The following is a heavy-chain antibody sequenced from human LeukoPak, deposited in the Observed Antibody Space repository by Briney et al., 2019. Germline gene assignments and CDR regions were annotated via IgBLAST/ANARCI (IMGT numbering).Heavy chain of an antibody. CDR1: KFTFSSYA. CDR2: ISGSGGST. J-gene: IGHJ4*02. D-gene: IGHD3-10*01. CDR3: AKEFYYGSGSYYPTFDY. V-gene: IGHV3-23*01. Sequence: PGGSLRLSCAASKFTFSSYAVSGVRPAPGKGLEWVSAISGSGGSTYYADSVKGRCTISRDNSKNALYLPMTSLRAEDTAVYYCAKEFYYGSGSYYPTFDYWGQGTLVTVSS.